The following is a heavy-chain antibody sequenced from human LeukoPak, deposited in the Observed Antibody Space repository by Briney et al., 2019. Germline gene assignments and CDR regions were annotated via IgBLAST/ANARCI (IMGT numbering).Heavy chain of an antibody. CDR3: ARVRYSSSWYGYYYYMDV. CDR2: INPNSGGT. Sequence: GASVQVSCKASGYTFTGYYMHWVRQAPGQGLEWMGWINPNSGGTNYAQKFQGRVTMTRDTSISTAYMELSRLRSDDTAVYYCARVRYSSSWYGYYYYMDVWGKGTTVTISS. D-gene: IGHD6-13*01. J-gene: IGHJ6*03. CDR1: GYTFTGYY. V-gene: IGHV1-2*02.